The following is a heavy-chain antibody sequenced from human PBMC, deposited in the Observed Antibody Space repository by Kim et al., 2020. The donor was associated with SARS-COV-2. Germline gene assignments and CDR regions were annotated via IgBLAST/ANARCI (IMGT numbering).Heavy chain of an antibody. CDR2: IYYSGNT. Sequence: SETLSLTCTVSGGSISNYHWSWIRQPPGKGLEWIGYIYYSGNTNYNPSLKSRVTISVDTSKNQCSLELSSVTAADTALYYCARTSGSGSRYFDYWGQGALGTVSS. D-gene: IGHD3-10*01. J-gene: IGHJ4*02. CDR1: GGSISNYH. CDR3: ARTSGSGSRYFDY. V-gene: IGHV4-59*13.